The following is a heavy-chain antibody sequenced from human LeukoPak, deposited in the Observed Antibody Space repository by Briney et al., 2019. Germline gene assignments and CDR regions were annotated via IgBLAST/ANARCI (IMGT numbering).Heavy chain of an antibody. CDR1: GGSISSNNW. CDR3: ASRITMRVSLGFFGP. CDR2: IHHSDGT. Sequence: SETLSLTCAVSGGSISSNNWWSWVRQPPGKGLEWIGEIHHSDGTNYNPSLKSRVTISVDKSKNQFSLKLSSVTAADTAVYYCASRITMRVSLGFFGPWDRGTLVTVSS. J-gene: IGHJ2*01. V-gene: IGHV4-4*02. D-gene: IGHD3-22*01.